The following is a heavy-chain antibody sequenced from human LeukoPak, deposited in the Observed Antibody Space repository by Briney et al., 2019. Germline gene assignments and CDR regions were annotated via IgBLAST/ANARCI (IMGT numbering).Heavy chain of an antibody. V-gene: IGHV5-51*01. Sequence: GESLKISCKGSGYSITSYWIGWVRQLPGKGLEWMGIIYPGDSDTRYSPSFQGQVTISADKSISTAYLQWSSLEASDTAMYYCARDYGDYYFDYWGQGTLVTVSS. J-gene: IGHJ4*02. D-gene: IGHD4-17*01. CDR1: GYSITSYW. CDR3: ARDYGDYYFDY. CDR2: IYPGDSDT.